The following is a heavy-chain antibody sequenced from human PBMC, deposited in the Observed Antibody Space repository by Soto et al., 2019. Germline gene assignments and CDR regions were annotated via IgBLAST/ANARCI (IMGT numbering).Heavy chain of an antibody. V-gene: IGHV1-69*01. Sequence: VKVSCKASGGTFSSYAISWVRQAPGQGLEWMGGIIPIFGTANYAQKFQGRVTITADESTSTAYMELSSLRSEDTAVYYCARGVLPTGHKNWFDPWGQGTLVTVSS. CDR2: IIPIFGTA. J-gene: IGHJ5*02. CDR1: GGTFSSYA. D-gene: IGHD3-10*01. CDR3: ARGVLPTGHKNWFDP.